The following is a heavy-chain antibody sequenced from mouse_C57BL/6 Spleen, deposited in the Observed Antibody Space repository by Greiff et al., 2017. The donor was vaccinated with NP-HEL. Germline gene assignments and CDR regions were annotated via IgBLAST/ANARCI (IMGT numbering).Heavy chain of an antibody. CDR3: ARDRGNYDPYYFDY. CDR2: ISYDGSN. V-gene: IGHV3-6*01. CDR1: GYSITSGYY. Sequence: ESGPGLVKPSQSLSLTCSVTGYSITSGYYWNWIRQFPGNKLEWMGYISYDGSNNYNPSLKNRISITRDTSKNQFFLKLNSVTTEDTATYYCARDRGNYDPYYFDYWGQGTTLTVSS. D-gene: IGHD2-1*01. J-gene: IGHJ2*01.